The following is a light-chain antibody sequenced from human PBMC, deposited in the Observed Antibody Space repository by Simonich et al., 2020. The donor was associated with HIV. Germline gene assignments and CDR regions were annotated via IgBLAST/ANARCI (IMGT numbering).Light chain of an antibody. CDR1: QRVLYSSNNKNY. CDR3: QQYYSTPLT. J-gene: IGKJ4*01. V-gene: IGKV4-1*01. Sequence: DIVMTQSPDSLAVSMVECAPITRKSRQRVLYSSNNKNYLAWYQQKPRQPPNLLIYWAATRESGVPDRFSGSGSGTDFTLTISSLQAEDVAVYYCQQYYSTPLTFGGGTKVEIK. CDR2: WAA.